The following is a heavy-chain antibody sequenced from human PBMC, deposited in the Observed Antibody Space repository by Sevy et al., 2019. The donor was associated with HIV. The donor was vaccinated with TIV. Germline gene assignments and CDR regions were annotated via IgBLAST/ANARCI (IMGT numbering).Heavy chain of an antibody. CDR1: GFTFSSYG. Sequence: GGSLRLSCAASGFTFSSYGMHWVRQAPGNGLEWVAVIWYDGINKYYGDSVKGRFTISRDNSKNTVYLQMNSLRAEDTAVYYCARAGDIVEVVAHYGMDVSGQWTSVTVSS. D-gene: IGHD2-15*01. CDR2: IWYDGINK. J-gene: IGHJ6*02. CDR3: ARAGDIVEVVAHYGMDV. V-gene: IGHV3-33*01.